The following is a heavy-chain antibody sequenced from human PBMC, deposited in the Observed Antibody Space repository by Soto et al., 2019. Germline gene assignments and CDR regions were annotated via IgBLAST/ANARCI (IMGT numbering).Heavy chain of an antibody. Sequence: LSLTCAASGFTFSSYAMHWVRQAPGKGLEWVAVISYDGSNKYYADSVKGRFTISRDNSKNTLYLQMNSLRAEDTAVYYCARDFALGIAAAGTLETYYYYYGMDVWGQGTTVTVSS. D-gene: IGHD6-13*01. CDR1: GFTFSSYA. V-gene: IGHV3-30-3*01. J-gene: IGHJ6*02. CDR2: ISYDGSNK. CDR3: ARDFALGIAAAGTLETYYYYYGMDV.